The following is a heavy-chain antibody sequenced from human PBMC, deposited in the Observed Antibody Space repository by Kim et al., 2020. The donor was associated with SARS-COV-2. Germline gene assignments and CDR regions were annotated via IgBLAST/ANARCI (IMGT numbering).Heavy chain of an antibody. D-gene: IGHD4-17*01. CDR3: ARDWVDYGDYLSYYYYGMDV. V-gene: IGHV3-21*01. Sequence: GGSLRLSCAASGFTFSSYSMNWVRQAPGKGLEWVSSISSSSSYIYYADSVKGRFTISRDNAKNSLYLQMNSLRAEDTAVYYCARDWVDYGDYLSYYYYGMDVLGQGTTVTVSS. CDR1: GFTFSSYS. CDR2: ISSSSSYI. J-gene: IGHJ6*02.